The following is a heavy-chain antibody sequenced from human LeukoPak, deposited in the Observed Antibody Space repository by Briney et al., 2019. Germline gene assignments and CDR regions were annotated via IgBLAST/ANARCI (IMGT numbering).Heavy chain of an antibody. CDR1: GYIITSYW. V-gene: IGHV5-51*01. D-gene: IGHD2-2*01. Sequence: AGSLQISCDGSGYIITSYWIGCLRRMPGEGLEWMVIMYPGDSDTRYSAYFQGQVTISANKYISTAYLQWRSLKGSDTAMYYCGRHVDCISTSCYVPSDAFDIGGQGTMVTVSS. J-gene: IGHJ3*02. CDR3: GRHVDCISTSCYVPSDAFDI. CDR2: MYPGDSDT.